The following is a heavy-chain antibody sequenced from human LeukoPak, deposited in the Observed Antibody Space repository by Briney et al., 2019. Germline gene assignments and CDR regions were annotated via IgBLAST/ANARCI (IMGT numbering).Heavy chain of an antibody. V-gene: IGHV3-30*02. CDR3: AKDIGSYYAY. J-gene: IGHJ4*02. Sequence: GGSLRLSCAASGFTFNNYGMHCVRQAPGKGLGWVAFIRYNGNNQYYADSVKGRFTISRDNSKNTLYREMNSLRAEDTAVYYCAKDIGSYYAYWGQGILVTVSS. CDR1: GFTFNNYG. D-gene: IGHD3-10*01. CDR2: IRYNGNNQ.